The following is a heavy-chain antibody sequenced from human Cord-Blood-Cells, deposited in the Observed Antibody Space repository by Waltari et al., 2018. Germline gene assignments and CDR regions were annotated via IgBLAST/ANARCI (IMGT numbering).Heavy chain of an antibody. D-gene: IGHD3-22*01. CDR1: GFTLSSYW. CDR2: IKQDGSEK. Sequence: EVQLVESGGGMVQPGGSLRLSCAASGFTLSSYWMIWVREAPGKGLEWVANIKQDGSEKYYVDSVKGRFTISRDNAKNSLYLQMNSLRAEDTAVYYCARDQRVVITKYYFDYWGQGTLVTVSS. CDR3: ARDQRVVITKYYFDY. V-gene: IGHV3-7*01. J-gene: IGHJ4*02.